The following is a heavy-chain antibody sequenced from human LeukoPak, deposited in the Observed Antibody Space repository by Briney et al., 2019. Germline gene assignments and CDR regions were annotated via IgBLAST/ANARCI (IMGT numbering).Heavy chain of an antibody. V-gene: IGHV3-30*04. CDR1: GFTFSSYA. CDR2: ISYDGSNK. Sequence: PGGSLRLSCAASGFTFSSYAMHWVRQAPGKGLEWVAVISYDGSNKYYADSVKGRFTISRDNSKNTLYLQMNSLRAEDTAVYYCARDPKWGATTPDYWGQGTLVTVSS. D-gene: IGHD1-26*01. CDR3: ARDPKWGATTPDY. J-gene: IGHJ4*02.